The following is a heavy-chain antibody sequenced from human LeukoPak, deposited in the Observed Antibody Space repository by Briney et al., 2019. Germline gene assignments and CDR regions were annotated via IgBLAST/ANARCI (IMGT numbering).Heavy chain of an antibody. CDR2: IYYSGST. V-gene: IGHV4-59*08. CDR3: ARRYCSSTSCYTSYSNPFDY. J-gene: IGHJ4*02. CDR1: GGSISSYY. Sequence: PSETLSLTCTVSGGSISSYYWSWIRQPPGKGLEWIGYIYYSGSTNYNPSLKSRVTISVDTSKNQFSLKLSSVTAADTAVYYCARRYCSSTSCYTSYSNPFDYWGQGTLVTVPS. D-gene: IGHD2-2*02.